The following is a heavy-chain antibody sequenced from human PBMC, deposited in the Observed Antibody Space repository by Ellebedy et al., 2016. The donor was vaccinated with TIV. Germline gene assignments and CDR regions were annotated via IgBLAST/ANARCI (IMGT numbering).Heavy chain of an antibody. Sequence: AASVKVSCKTSGYTFTTYSLHWVRQAPGQSFEWMGWISGGNGNTEYSEKFQDRVTIIGDTSASTAYLELSSLRSEDTAVYYCATDAYDHGDYVRRWGQGTLVTVSS. J-gene: IGHJ4*02. CDR3: ATDAYDHGDYVRR. CDR2: ISGGNGNT. V-gene: IGHV1-3*01. D-gene: IGHD4-17*01. CDR1: GYTFTTYS.